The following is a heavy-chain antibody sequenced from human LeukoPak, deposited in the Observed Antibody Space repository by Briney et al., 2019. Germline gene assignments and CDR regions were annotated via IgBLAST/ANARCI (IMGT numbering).Heavy chain of an antibody. D-gene: IGHD3-22*01. V-gene: IGHV3-64*01. J-gene: IGHJ4*02. CDR3: ARGDSMIVVVKGFDS. CDR2: ISTNGGST. Sequence: GGSLRLSCAASGFTFSSYAMHWVRQAPGKGLEYVSAISTNGGSTYYANSVKGRFTISRDNSKNTLYLQMGSLRAEDMAMYYCARGDSMIVVVKGFDSWGQGTLVTVSS. CDR1: GFTFSSYA.